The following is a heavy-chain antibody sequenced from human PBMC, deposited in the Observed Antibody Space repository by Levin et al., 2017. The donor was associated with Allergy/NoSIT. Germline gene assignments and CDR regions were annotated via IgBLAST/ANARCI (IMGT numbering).Heavy chain of an antibody. CDR1: GYTFTNYG. CDR3: ARDGVDDFRDPHYWGDIDL. Sequence: ASVKVSCKASGYTFTNYGVSWVRQFPGQGLEWMGWISGYNGNTNYPQKLQGRVTLTIDSSTTTVFMELRGLTSDDTAVYYCARDGVDDFRDPHYWGDIDLWGQGTMVTVSS. V-gene: IGHV1-18*01. J-gene: IGHJ5*02. CDR2: ISGYNGNT. D-gene: IGHD2-21*01.